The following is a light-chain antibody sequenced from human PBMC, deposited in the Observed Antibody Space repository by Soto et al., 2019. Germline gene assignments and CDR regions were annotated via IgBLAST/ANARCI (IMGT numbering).Light chain of an antibody. Sequence: DIQMTQSPSTLSASLGDRGTITCLASQSISSWLAWYQQKPGKAPKLLIYKASSLESGVPSRFSGSGSGTEFTLTISSLQPDDFATYYCQQYNSYSPLTFGGGTKVDIK. V-gene: IGKV1-5*03. CDR1: QSISSW. CDR3: QQYNSYSPLT. J-gene: IGKJ4*01. CDR2: KAS.